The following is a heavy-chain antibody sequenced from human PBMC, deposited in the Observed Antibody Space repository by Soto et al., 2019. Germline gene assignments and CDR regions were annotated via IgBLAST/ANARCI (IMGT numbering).Heavy chain of an antibody. CDR1: GGSISSSSYY. V-gene: IGHV4-39*01. D-gene: IGHD6-19*01. Sequence: PSETLSLTCTVSGGSISSSSYYWGWIRQPPGKGLEWIGSIYYSGSTYYNPSLKSRVTISVDTSKNQFSLKLSSVTAADTAVYYCARSVGWLVGFGWFDLWGQGTLVTLSS. CDR3: ARSVGWLVGFGWFDL. J-gene: IGHJ5*02. CDR2: IYYSGST.